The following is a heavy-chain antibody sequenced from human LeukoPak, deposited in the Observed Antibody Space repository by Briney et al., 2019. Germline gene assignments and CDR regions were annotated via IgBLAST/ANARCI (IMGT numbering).Heavy chain of an antibody. CDR3: ARAGHFDWLRIDY. V-gene: IGHV1-2*02. CDR1: GYTFTGYY. Sequence: ASVKVSCKASGYTFTGYYMHWVRQAPGQGLEWMGWINPNSGGTNYQGRVTMTRDTSISTAYMELSRLRSDDTAVYYCARAGHFDWLRIDYWGQGTLVTVSS. J-gene: IGHJ4*02. CDR2: INPNSGGT. D-gene: IGHD3-9*01.